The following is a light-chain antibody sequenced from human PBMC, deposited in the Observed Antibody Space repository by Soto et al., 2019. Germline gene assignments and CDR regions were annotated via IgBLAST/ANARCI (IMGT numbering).Light chain of an antibody. CDR1: QDIRND. CDR3: LQDNSYPWT. CDR2: AAT. Sequence: AIQMTQSPSSLSVSVRDRVTITRRASQDIRNDLHWYQQKPGEAPNLLIYAATTFQSGVPSRFSGSGSGTHFTLNISSLQPEDLATDFCLQDNSYPWTFGQGTKV. V-gene: IGKV1-6*01. J-gene: IGKJ1*01.